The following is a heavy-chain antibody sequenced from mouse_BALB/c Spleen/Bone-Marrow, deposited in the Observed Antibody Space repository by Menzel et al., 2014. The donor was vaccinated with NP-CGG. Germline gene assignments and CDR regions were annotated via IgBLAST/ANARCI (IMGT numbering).Heavy chain of an antibody. D-gene: IGHD1-2*01. CDR1: GYSITSDYA. V-gene: IGHV3-2*02. CDR2: ISYSGST. Sequence: VQMKQSGPGLVKPSQSLSLTCTVTGYSITSDYAWNWNRQFPGNKLEWMGYISYSGSTSYNPSLKSRISISRDTSKNQFFLQFNSVTTEDTATYYCARNYGYIYALDYWGQGTSVTVSS. CDR3: ARNYGYIYALDY. J-gene: IGHJ4*01.